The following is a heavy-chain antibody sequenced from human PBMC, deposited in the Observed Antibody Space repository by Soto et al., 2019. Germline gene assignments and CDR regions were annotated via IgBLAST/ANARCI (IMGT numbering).Heavy chain of an antibody. CDR1: GFTFDDYA. CDR2: ISGDGGST. V-gene: IGHV3-43*02. CDR3: SKDYSSSSGYYYYGMDV. D-gene: IGHD6-6*01. Sequence: GGSLRLSCAASGFTFDDYAMHWVRQAPGKGLEWVSLISGDGGSTYYADSVKGRFTISRDNSKNSLYLQMNSLRTEDTALYYCSKDYSSSSGYYYYGMDVWGQGTTVTVSS. J-gene: IGHJ6*02.